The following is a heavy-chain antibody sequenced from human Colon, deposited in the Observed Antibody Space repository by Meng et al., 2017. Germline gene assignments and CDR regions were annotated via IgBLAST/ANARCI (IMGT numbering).Heavy chain of an antibody. CDR2: IIPIFGTA. CDR1: GGTFSSYA. J-gene: IGHJ4*02. CDR3: ARASGGMVRGVITWGIDY. Sequence: QVRRVQLGDEVKKPGSSGKVSCKASGGTFSSYAISWVRQAPGQGLEWMGGIIPIFGTANYAQKFRGRVTITADKSTSTAYMELSSLRSEDTAVYYCARASGGMVRGVITWGIDYWGQGTLVTVSS. D-gene: IGHD3-10*01. V-gene: IGHV1-69*06.